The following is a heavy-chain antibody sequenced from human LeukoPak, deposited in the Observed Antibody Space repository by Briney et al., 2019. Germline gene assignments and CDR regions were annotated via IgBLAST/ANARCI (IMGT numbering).Heavy chain of an antibody. D-gene: IGHD1-26*01. CDR3: AREEVVGATTFDY. CDR1: GYSISSGYY. Sequence: SETLSLTCTVSGYSISSGYYWGWIRQPPGKGLEWIGSIYHSGSTYYNPSLKSRVTISVDTSKNQFSLKLSSVTAADTAVYYCAREEVVGATTFDYWGQGTLVTVSS. J-gene: IGHJ4*02. CDR2: IYHSGST. V-gene: IGHV4-38-2*02.